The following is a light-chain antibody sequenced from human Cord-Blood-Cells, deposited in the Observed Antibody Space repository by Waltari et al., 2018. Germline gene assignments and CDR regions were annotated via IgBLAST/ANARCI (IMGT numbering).Light chain of an antibody. CDR1: SSEVGGYNS. J-gene: IGLJ2*01. Sequence: QSALTQPASVSGSPGLSITISCPGTSSEVGGYNSVSWYQQHPGKAPKLMIYDVSNRPSGVSNRFSGSKSGNTASLTISGLQAEDEADYYCSSYTSSSTLVFGGGTKLTVL. CDR2: DVS. CDR3: SSYTSSSTLV. V-gene: IGLV2-14*01.